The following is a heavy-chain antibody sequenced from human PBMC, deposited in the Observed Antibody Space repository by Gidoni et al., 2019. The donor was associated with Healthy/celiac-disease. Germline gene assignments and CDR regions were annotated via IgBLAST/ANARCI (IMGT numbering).Heavy chain of an antibody. Sequence: QVQLQESGPGLVKPAETLSLPCTVSGGSISSYYWSWIRPPAGKGLEWIGRIYTTGSTNYNPSLKSRVTMSVDTSKNQVSLKLSSVTAADTAGYYCARDERVTMVRGVIAAFDIWGQGTMVTVSS. D-gene: IGHD3-10*01. CDR3: ARDERVTMVRGVIAAFDI. J-gene: IGHJ3*02. CDR1: GGSISSYY. CDR2: IYTTGST. V-gene: IGHV4-4*07.